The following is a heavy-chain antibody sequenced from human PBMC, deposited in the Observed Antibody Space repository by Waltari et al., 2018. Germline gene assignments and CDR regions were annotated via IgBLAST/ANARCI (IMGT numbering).Heavy chain of an antibody. CDR2: IYYSGST. CDR1: GGSISSSSYY. CDR3: ARHALSYIRYFDY. Sequence: QLQLQESGPGLVKPSETLSLTCTVSGGSISSSSYYWGWIRQPPGKGLEWIGSIYYSGSTYYNPSLTSRVTISVDTSKNQFSLKLSSVTAADTAVYYCARHALSYIRYFDYWGQGTLVTVSS. J-gene: IGHJ4*02. D-gene: IGHD3-16*01. V-gene: IGHV4-39*01.